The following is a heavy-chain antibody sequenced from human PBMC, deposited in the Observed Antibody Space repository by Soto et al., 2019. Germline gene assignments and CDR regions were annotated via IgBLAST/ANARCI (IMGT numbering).Heavy chain of an antibody. CDR1: GFTFDDYA. D-gene: IGHD2-15*01. V-gene: IGHV3-9*01. Sequence: EVQLVESGGGLVQPGRSLRLSCAASGFTFDDYAMHWVRQAPGKGLEWVSGISWNSGSIGYADSVKGRFTISRDNAKNSLYLQMNSLRAEDTAVYYCARVRGRLLRFDPWGQGTLVTVSS. CDR3: ARVRGRLLRFDP. CDR2: ISWNSGSI. J-gene: IGHJ5*02.